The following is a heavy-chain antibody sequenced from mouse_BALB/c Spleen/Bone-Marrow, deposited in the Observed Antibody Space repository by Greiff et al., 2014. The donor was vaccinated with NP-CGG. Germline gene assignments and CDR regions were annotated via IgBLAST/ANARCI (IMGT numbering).Heavy chain of an antibody. V-gene: IGHV1-14*01. J-gene: IGHJ2*01. CDR1: GYTFTSYV. CDR2: INPFNDGT. Sequence: EVQLQQSGPGLVKPGTSVKMSCKASGYTFTSYVIHWVKQKPGQGLEWIGYINPFNDGTKYNEKFKDKATLTSDKSSNTAYMELSSLTSEDSAVYYCARTGNYYGSSFDYWGQGTTLTVSS. D-gene: IGHD1-1*01. CDR3: ARTGNYYGSSFDY.